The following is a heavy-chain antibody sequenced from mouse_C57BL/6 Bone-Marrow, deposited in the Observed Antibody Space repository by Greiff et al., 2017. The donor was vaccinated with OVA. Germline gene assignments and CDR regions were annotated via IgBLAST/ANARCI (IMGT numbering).Heavy chain of an antibody. CDR2: IYPGSGST. Sequence: QVQLQQPEAELVKPGASVKMSCKASGYTFTSYWITWVKQRPGQGLEWIGDIYPGSGSTNYNEKFKSKATLTVATSSSTAYMQLSSLTSEDSAVYYCARGVVAGGGYYFDYWGQGTTLTVSS. J-gene: IGHJ2*01. CDR1: GYTFTSYW. CDR3: ARGVVAGGGYYFDY. V-gene: IGHV1-55*01. D-gene: IGHD1-1*01.